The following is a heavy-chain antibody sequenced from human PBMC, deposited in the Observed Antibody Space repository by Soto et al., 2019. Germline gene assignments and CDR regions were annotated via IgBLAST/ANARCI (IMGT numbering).Heavy chain of an antibody. J-gene: IGHJ3*02. CDR1: GYTLTELS. CDR3: ATEQTTQQSDSRPRAFDI. V-gene: IGHV1-24*01. Sequence: ASVKVSCKASGYTLTELSMHWVRQAPGKGLEWMGGFDPEDGETIYAQKFQGRVTMTEDTSTDTAYMELSSLRSEDTAVYYCATEQTTQQSDSRPRAFDIWAKGTMVTV. D-gene: IGHD3-22*01. CDR2: FDPEDGET.